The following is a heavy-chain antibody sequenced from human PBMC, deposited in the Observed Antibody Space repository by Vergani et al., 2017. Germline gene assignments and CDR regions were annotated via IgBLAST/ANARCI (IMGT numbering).Heavy chain of an antibody. J-gene: IGHJ4*02. V-gene: IGHV4-39*01. D-gene: IGHD5-12*01. CDR1: GGSITSSSNF. Sequence: QLQLQESGPGLVKPSETLSLTCSVSGGSITSSSNFWGWIRQPPGKGLEWIGSMSYSGTTYSNPSLKRRVTISVDTSKSQFSLKLNSVTAADSAVYYCTRQPQEGASGPPSVTTWGQGISVIVS. CDR3: TRQPQEGASGPPSVTT. CDR2: MSYSGTT.